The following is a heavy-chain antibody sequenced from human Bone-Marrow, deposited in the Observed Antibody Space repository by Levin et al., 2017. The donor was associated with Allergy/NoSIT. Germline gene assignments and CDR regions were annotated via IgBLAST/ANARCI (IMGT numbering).Heavy chain of an antibody. Sequence: GESLKISCAASGFTFSSYAMHWVRQAPGKGLEWVAVISYDGSNKYFADSVKGRFAISRDNSKNTLYLLMNSLRAEDTAMYYCARGDSSSWYSGNPDYWGQGTLVTVSS. CDR3: ARGDSSSWYSGNPDY. CDR1: GFTFSSYA. J-gene: IGHJ4*02. D-gene: IGHD1-26*01. V-gene: IGHV3-30*09. CDR2: ISYDGSNK.